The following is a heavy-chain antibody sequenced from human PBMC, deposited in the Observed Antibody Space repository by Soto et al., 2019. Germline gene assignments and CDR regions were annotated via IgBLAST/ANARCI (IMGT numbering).Heavy chain of an antibody. CDR3: ARENYFDY. CDR2: IKPDGRDK. CDR1: GITFHDFW. J-gene: IGHJ4*02. V-gene: IGHV3-7*01. Sequence: GGAPKPPCSAFGITFHDFWVGWVRQTPDKGLEWVANIKPDGRDKYYVDSVKGRFTISRDNAKNSLYLQMNSLRAEDTAVYYCARENYFDYWGPGTLVTVSS.